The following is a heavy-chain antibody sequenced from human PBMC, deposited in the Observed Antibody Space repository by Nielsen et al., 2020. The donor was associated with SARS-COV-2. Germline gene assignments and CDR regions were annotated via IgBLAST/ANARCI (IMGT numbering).Heavy chain of an antibody. CDR3: ARGQGTLNHEYSRSSLRPVSFYYLDV. J-gene: IGHJ6*03. CDR2: VIPSRDRT. Sequence: ASVKVSCKTFGYTFANYSMHWVRQAPGQGLEWVGIVIPSRDRTRYAQRFQGRVTMTRDTSTSTVYMDLSSLQSDDTAVYFCARGQGTLNHEYSRSSLRPVSFYYLDVWGTGTTVTVSS. D-gene: IGHD6-6*01. CDR1: GYTFANYS. V-gene: IGHV1-46*01.